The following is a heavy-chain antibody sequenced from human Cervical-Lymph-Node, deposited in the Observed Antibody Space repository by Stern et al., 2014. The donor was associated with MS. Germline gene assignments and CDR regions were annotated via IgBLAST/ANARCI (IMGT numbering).Heavy chain of an antibody. Sequence: QVQLVQSGAEVKKPGASVKVSCKTSGYIFTSDDINWVRQAAGQGLEWMGWMNPDSGDTGFGHKFRGRVTLHRDIYTNNASIEGANWRSEDTAMYYCTKAWEPWGQGTLITVSS. CDR3: TKAWEP. CDR1: GYIFTSDD. J-gene: IGHJ5*02. D-gene: IGHD1-26*01. V-gene: IGHV1-8*01. CDR2: MNPDSGDT.